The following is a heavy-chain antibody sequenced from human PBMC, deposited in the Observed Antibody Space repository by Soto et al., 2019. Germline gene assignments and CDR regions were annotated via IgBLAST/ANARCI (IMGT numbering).Heavy chain of an antibody. CDR1: GGSIRSGGYS. Sequence: QLQLQESGSGLVKPSQTLSLTCAVSGGSIRSGGYSWSWIRQPPGTGLEWIGYMYHSGSTYYTTALKRRVTISIDRSKNQFSLKLSSVTAADTSVDYCARVPAYWGQGILVTVSS. CDR3: ARVPAY. J-gene: IGHJ4*02. CDR2: MYHSGST. D-gene: IGHD2-2*01. V-gene: IGHV4-30-2*01.